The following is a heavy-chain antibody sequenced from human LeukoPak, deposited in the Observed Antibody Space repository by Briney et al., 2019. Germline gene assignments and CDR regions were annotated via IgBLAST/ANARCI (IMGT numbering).Heavy chain of an antibody. J-gene: IGHJ4*02. D-gene: IGHD4-23*01. CDR1: GYTFTSYG. CDR3: ARVDGGNSYDY. V-gene: IGHV1-2*02. Sequence: ASVKVSCKASGYTFTSYGISWVRQAPGQGLEWMGWINPNSGGTNYAQKFQGRVTMTRDTSISTAYMELSRLRSDDTAVYYCARVDGGNSYDYWGQGTLVTVSS. CDR2: INPNSGGT.